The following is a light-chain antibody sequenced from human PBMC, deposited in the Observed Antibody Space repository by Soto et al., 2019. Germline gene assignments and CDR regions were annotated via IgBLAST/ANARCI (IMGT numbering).Light chain of an antibody. CDR3: QQSYSTPPT. CDR1: QSISSY. CDR2: AAS. J-gene: IGKJ1*01. Sequence: DIQMTQSPSSLSASVGDRVTITCRASQSISSYLNWYQKKLGKAPKLLIYAASSLQSGVPSRFSGSGSGTDFTLTISSLQPEDFATYYCQQSYSTPPTFGQGTKVEIK. V-gene: IGKV1-39*01.